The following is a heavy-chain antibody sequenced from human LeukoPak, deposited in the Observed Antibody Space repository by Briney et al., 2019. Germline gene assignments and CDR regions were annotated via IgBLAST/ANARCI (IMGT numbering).Heavy chain of an antibody. V-gene: IGHV4-39*01. CDR3: ARLNDYDFWSGYGWFDP. CDR1: GGSISSRSYY. D-gene: IGHD3-3*01. CDR2: IYYSGST. Sequence: SETLSLTCTVSGGSISSRSYYWGWIRQSPGKGLEWIGSIYYSGSTYYNPSLKSRVTISVDTSKNQLSLKLSSVTAADTAVYYCARLNDYDFWSGYGWFDPLGPGNPGHRLL. J-gene: IGHJ5*02.